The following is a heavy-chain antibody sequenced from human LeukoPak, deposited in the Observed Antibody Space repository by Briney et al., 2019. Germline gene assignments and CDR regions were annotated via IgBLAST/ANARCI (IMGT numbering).Heavy chain of an antibody. CDR2: ISSSNTI. CDR3: ARGGGVLRFLEWQSPYYFDY. Sequence: GGSLRLSCAASGFTFSSYEMNWVRQAPGKGLEWVSYISSSNTIYYADSVKGRFTISRDNAKNSLYLQMNSLRAEDTAVYYCARGGGVLRFLEWQSPYYFDYWGQGTLVTVSS. J-gene: IGHJ4*02. V-gene: IGHV3-48*03. CDR1: GFTFSSYE. D-gene: IGHD3-3*01.